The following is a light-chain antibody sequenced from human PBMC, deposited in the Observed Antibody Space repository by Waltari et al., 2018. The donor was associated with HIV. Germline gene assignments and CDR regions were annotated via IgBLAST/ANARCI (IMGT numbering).Light chain of an antibody. J-gene: IGLJ3*02. V-gene: IGLV6-57*03. Sequence: NFMLTQPHSVSESPGKTVTISCTRSSGSVASNYVQWFQQRPGSAPTTILYEDYQRPSGVPDRFSGTIDKSSNSASLTISGVKTEDEADYYCQSFDTVNHWVFGGGTRLTVL. CDR3: QSFDTVNHWV. CDR2: EDY. CDR1: SGSVASNY.